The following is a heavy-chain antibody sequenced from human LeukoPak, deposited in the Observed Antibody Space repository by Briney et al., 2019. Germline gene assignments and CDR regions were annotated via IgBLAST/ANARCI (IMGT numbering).Heavy chain of an antibody. D-gene: IGHD3-3*01. V-gene: IGHV4-39*07. J-gene: IGHJ5*02. Sequence: SETLSLTCTVSGGSISSSSYYWGWIRQPPGKGLEWIGSIYYSGSTYYNPSLKSRVTISVDTSKNQFSLKLSSVTAADTAVYFCAMGEYYDFWSGYWSSYDPWGQGTLVTVSS. CDR3: AMGEYYDFWSGYWSSYDP. CDR1: GGSISSSSYY. CDR2: IYYSGST.